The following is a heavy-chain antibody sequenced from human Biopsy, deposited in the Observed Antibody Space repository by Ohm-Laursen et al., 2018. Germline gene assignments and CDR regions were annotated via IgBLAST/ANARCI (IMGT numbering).Heavy chain of an antibody. CDR1: GFTFSNYA. CDR2: ISGSGGRT. J-gene: IGHJ5*02. V-gene: IGHV3-23*01. D-gene: IGHD1/OR15-1a*01. Sequence: LSLTCAASGFTFSNYAMSWVRQAPGKGPEWVSGISGSGGRTYYAESMKGRFTISRDNSKKTVYLQMKSLRAEDTAVYYCAKEVFSAVGTSGFDPWGQGTLVTVSS. CDR3: AKEVFSAVGTSGFDP.